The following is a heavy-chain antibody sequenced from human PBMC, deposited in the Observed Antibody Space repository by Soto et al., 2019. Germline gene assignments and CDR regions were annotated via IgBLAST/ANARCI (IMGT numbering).Heavy chain of an antibody. V-gene: IGHV3-49*03. CDR1: GFTFGDYA. J-gene: IGHJ4*02. D-gene: IGHD5-18*01. CDR3: TRVWSYGPLDY. CDR2: IRSKAYGGTT. Sequence: QSGGSLRLSCTVSGFTFGDYAMSWFRQAPGKGLEWVGFIRSKAYGGTTEYAASVKGRFTISRDDSKSIAYLQMNSLKTEYTAVYYCTRVWSYGPLDYWGQGTLVTVSS.